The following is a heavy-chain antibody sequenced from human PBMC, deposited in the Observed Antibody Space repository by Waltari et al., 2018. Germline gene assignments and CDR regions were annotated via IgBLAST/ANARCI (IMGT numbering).Heavy chain of an antibody. CDR1: GFTVSSNY. V-gene: IGHV3-53*01. Sequence: EVQLVESGGGLIQPGGSLRLSCAASGFTVSSNYMSWVRQAPGKGLEWVSVIYSGGSTYYADYGKVRFTISRYKSKTTLYLQMNSLGAEDTAVYYCSRGPFDYWGQGTLVTVSS. CDR3: SRGPFDY. CDR2: IYSGGST. J-gene: IGHJ4*02.